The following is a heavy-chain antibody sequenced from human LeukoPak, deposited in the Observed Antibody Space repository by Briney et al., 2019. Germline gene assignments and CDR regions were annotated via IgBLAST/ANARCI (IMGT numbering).Heavy chain of an antibody. V-gene: IGHV4-34*01. D-gene: IGHD6-6*01. J-gene: IGHJ4*02. CDR3: ARGGGLSSSPPFGY. CDR1: GGSFSGYY. Sequence: TSETLSLTCAVYGGSFSGYYWSWIRQPPGKGLEWIGEINHSGSTNYNPSLKSRVTISVDTSKNQFSLKLSSVTAADTAVYYCARGGGLSSSPPFGYWGQGTLVTVSS. CDR2: INHSGST.